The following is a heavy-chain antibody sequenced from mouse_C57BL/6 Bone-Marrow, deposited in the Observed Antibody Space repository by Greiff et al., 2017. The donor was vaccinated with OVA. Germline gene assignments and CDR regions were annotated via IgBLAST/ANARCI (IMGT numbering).Heavy chain of an antibody. D-gene: IGHD3-2*02. Sequence: EVQLQQSGPELVKPGASVKISCKASGYTFTDYYMNWVKQSHGKSLEWIGDINPNNGGTSYNQKFKGKATLTVDKSSSTAYMELRSLTSEDSAVYYCAREGQRRPTGNYWGQGTTLTVSS. J-gene: IGHJ2*01. CDR2: INPNNGGT. CDR1: GYTFTDYY. V-gene: IGHV1-26*01. CDR3: AREGQRRPTGNY.